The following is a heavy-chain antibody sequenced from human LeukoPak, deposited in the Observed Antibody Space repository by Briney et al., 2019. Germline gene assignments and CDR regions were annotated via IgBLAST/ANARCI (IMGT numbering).Heavy chain of an antibody. CDR2: IYYSGST. Sequence: SETLSLTCTVSGGPISSSSYYWGWIRQPPGKGLEWIGSIYYSGSTYYNPSLKSRVTMSVDTSKNQFSLKLSSVTAADTAVYYCARDGSGWYQNWFDPWGQGTLVTVSS. CDR3: ARDGSGWYQNWFDP. D-gene: IGHD6-13*01. J-gene: IGHJ5*02. CDR1: GGPISSSSYY. V-gene: IGHV4-39*07.